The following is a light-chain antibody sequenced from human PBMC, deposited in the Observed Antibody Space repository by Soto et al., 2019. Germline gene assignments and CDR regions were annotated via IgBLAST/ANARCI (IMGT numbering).Light chain of an antibody. Sequence: DIQMTQSPSSVSASIGDRVTITCRASQWINNCLAWYHQTPWQAPKRLNYATSTLQRGSPSRFSGRGSGTEFTLTISSRQREDFATYYFQQANSFPHTVGGGTKVEIK. J-gene: IGKJ4*01. CDR2: ATS. CDR1: QWINNC. CDR3: QQANSFPHT. V-gene: IGKV1-12*01.